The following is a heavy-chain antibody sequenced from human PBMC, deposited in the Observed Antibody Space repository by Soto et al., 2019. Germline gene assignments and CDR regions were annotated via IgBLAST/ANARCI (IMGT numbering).Heavy chain of an antibody. J-gene: IGHJ5*02. D-gene: IGHD1-20*01. CDR2: ISAYNGNT. Sequence: QVQLVQSGAEVKKPGASVKVSCKASGYTFTSYGISWVRQAPGQGLEWMGWISAYNGNTNYAQKLQGRVTMTTDTSTSTAYMELRSLRSDDTAVYYCARDVITGTTYYGQIISWFDPWGQGTLVTVSS. V-gene: IGHV1-18*01. CDR1: GYTFTSYG. CDR3: ARDVITGTTYYGQIISWFDP.